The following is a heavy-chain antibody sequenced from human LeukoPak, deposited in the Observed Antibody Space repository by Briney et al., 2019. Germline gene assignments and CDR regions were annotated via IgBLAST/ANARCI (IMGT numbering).Heavy chain of an antibody. CDR3: ARDCSGSSCYWIH. D-gene: IGHD2-15*01. V-gene: IGHV1-18*01. J-gene: IGHJ4*02. CDR1: GYTFSSYG. Sequence: ASVKVTCKASGYTFSSYGISWVRQAPGQGLEWLGYISAYNGNTNYAQKVQRRITMTTDTSTSTAYMEMRSLRSDDTAVYYCARDCSGSSCYWIHWGQGTLVTVSS. CDR2: ISAYNGNT.